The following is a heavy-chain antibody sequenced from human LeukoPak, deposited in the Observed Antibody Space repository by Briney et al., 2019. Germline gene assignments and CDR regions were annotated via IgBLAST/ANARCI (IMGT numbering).Heavy chain of an antibody. CDR3: EKDWRASYSVFDY. V-gene: IGHV3-30*18. CDR2: ISYDGSNK. CDR1: GFTFSSYG. J-gene: IGHJ4*02. Sequence: PGGSLRLSCAASGFTFSSYGMHWVRQAPGKGLEWVAVISYDGSNKYYADSVKGRFTISRDNSKNTLYLQMNSLRAEDTAVYYCEKDWRASYSVFDYWGQGTLVTVSS. D-gene: IGHD3-16*01.